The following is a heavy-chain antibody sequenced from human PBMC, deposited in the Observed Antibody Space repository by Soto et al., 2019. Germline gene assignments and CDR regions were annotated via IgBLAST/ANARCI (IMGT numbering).Heavy chain of an antibody. CDR1: GFTFDDYA. D-gene: IGHD5-18*01. J-gene: IGHJ4*02. CDR3: AKDNFEDTAMDTYFDY. Sequence: GGSLRLSCAASGFTFDDYAMHWVRQAPGKGLEWVSGISWNSGSIGYADSVKGRFTISRDNAKNSLYLQMNSLRAEDTALYYCAKDNFEDTAMDTYFDYWGQGTLVTVSS. V-gene: IGHV3-9*01. CDR2: ISWNSGSI.